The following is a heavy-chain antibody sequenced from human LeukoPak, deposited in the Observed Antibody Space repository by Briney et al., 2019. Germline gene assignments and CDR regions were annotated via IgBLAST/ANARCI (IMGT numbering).Heavy chain of an antibody. CDR1: GFTFSSYE. J-gene: IGHJ3*02. CDR2: ISSSGGTI. V-gene: IGHV3-48*03. CDR3: VRGYTGYGMRDAFDI. D-gene: IGHD5-12*01. Sequence: PGGSLRLSCAASGFTFSSYEMNWVRQAPGKGLEWVSYISSSGGTIYYADSVKGRFTISRDNSKNTLYLQMNSLRAEDTAVYYCVRGYTGYGMRDAFDIWGQGTMVTVSS.